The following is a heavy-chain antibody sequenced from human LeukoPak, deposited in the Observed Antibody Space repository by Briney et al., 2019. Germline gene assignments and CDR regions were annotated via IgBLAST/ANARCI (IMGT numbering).Heavy chain of an antibody. CDR3: ARVGYGDFYFDY. Sequence: SETLSLTCTVSGGSISSYYWSWIRQPPGKGLEWIGYIYYSGSTNYNPSLKSRVTISVDTSKNQFSLKLSSVTAADTAVYYCARVGYGDFYFDYWGQGTLVTVSS. CDR1: GGSISSYY. V-gene: IGHV4-59*01. D-gene: IGHD4-17*01. CDR2: IYYSGST. J-gene: IGHJ4*02.